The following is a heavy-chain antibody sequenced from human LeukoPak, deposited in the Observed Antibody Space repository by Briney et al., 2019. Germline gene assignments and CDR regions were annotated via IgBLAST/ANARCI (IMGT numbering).Heavy chain of an antibody. V-gene: IGHV4-59*01. CDR2: IYYSGST. CDR1: GGSISSYY. Sequence: SETLSLTCTVSGGSISSYYWSWIRQPPGKGLEWIGHIYYSGSTNYNPSLKSRVTISVDTSKNQFSLKLSSVTAADTAVYYCARLNDYGGKHFDYWGQGTLVTVSS. CDR3: ARLNDYGGKHFDY. D-gene: IGHD4-23*01. J-gene: IGHJ4*02.